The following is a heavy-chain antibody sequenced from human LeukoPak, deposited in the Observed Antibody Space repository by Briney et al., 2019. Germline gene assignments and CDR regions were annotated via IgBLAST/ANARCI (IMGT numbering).Heavy chain of an antibody. CDR3: ARGGEPVGFDY. CDR2: ISSSSSYI. V-gene: IGHV3-21*01. Sequence: GGSLRLSCAASGFIFSSYSMDWVRQAPGKGLEWVSSISSSSSYIYYADTVKGRFTISRDNAKNSLSLQMNSLRAEDTAVYYCARGGEPVGFDYWGQGTLVTVSS. D-gene: IGHD1-26*01. CDR1: GFIFSSYS. J-gene: IGHJ4*02.